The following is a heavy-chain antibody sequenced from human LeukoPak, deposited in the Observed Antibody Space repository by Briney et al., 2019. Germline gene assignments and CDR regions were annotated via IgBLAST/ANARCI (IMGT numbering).Heavy chain of an antibody. CDR3: ARSPPYYYDSSGYHDY. J-gene: IGHJ4*02. V-gene: IGHV3-66*01. D-gene: IGHD3-22*01. CDR2: IYSGGST. CDR1: GFTVSSNY. Sequence: GGSLRLSCAASGFTVSSNYMSWVRQAPGKGLEWVSVIYSGGSTYYADSVKGRFTISRDNSKNTLYLQMNSLRAEDTAVYYCARSPPYYYDSSGYHDYWGQGTLVTVSS.